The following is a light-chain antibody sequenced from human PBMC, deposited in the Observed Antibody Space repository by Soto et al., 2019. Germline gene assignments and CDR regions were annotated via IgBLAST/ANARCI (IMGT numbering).Light chain of an antibody. CDR3: SSYTSSSPSVV. V-gene: IGLV2-14*01. CDR1: SSDVGGYNY. Sequence: QSALTQPASVSGSPGQSITISCTGTSSDVGGYNYVSWYQQHPGKAPKLMIYDVRNRPSGVSNRFSGSKSGNTASLTISGLQAEDEADYYCSSYTSSSPSVVFGGGTKLTVL. J-gene: IGLJ2*01. CDR2: DVR.